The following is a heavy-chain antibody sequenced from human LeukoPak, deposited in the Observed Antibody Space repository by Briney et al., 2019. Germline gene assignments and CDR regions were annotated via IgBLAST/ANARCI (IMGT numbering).Heavy chain of an antibody. CDR2: IWYDGSNK. CDR3: ARDRFLMAVAGTPYFDY. CDR1: GFTFSSYG. V-gene: IGHV3-33*01. D-gene: IGHD6-19*01. J-gene: IGHJ4*02. Sequence: PGRSLRLSCAASGFTFSSYGMHWVRQAPGKGLEWVAVIWYDGSNKYYADSVKGRFTISRDNSKNTLYLQMNSLRAEDTAVYYCARDRFLMAVAGTPYFDYWGQGTLVTVSS.